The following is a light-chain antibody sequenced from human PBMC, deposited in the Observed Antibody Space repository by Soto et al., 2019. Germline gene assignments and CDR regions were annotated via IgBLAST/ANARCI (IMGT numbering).Light chain of an antibody. J-gene: IGKJ1*01. CDR1: QSISSW. Sequence: DIQMTQSPSTLSASVGDRVTITCRASQSISSWLAWYQQKPGKAPKLLIYKASSLESGVPSRFSGSGSGTEFTLTFSSLQPDDFGSYYCQQYNSYPWTFGQGTKVEIK. V-gene: IGKV1-5*03. CDR3: QQYNSYPWT. CDR2: KAS.